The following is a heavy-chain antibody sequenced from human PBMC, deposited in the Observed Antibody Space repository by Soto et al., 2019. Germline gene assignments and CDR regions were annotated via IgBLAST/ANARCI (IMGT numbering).Heavy chain of an antibody. CDR2: INPSGGST. CDR1: GYTFTSYY. CDR3: ARVPLPYCSGGSCYANYGMDV. V-gene: IGHV1-46*01. Sequence: SVKVSCTSAGYTFTSYYMHCVRHAPVQVLYFMGIINPSGGSTSYAQKFQGRVTMTRDTSTSTVYMELSSLRSEDTAVYYCARVPLPYCSGGSCYANYGMDVWGQGTTVTVSS. D-gene: IGHD2-15*01. J-gene: IGHJ6*02.